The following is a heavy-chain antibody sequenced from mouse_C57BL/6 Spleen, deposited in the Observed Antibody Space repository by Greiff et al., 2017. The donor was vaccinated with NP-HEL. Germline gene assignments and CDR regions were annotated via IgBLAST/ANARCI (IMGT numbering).Heavy chain of an antibody. CDR1: GFNIKDYY. J-gene: IGHJ2*01. CDR2: IDPEDGVT. V-gene: IGHV14-2*01. D-gene: IGHD2-1*01. Sequence: EVQLQQSGAELVKPGASVKLSCTASGFNIKDYYMHWVKQRTEQGLEWIGRIDPEDGVTKYAPKFQGKATITADTSSNTAYLQLSSLTSEDTAVYYCARRYGNYDFDYWGQGTTLTVSS. CDR3: ARRYGNYDFDY.